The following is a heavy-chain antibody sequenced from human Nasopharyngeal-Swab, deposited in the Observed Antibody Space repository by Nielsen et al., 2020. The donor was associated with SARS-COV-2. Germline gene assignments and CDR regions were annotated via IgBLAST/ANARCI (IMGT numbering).Heavy chain of an antibody. J-gene: IGHJ4*02. CDR3: ARAGGGYSYADY. Sequence: GGSLRLSCAASGFIFSSYAMHWVRQAPGKGLEWVAVISYDESNKYYADSVKGRFTISRDNSKNTLYLQMNSLRAEHTAVYYCARAGGGYSYADYWGQGTLVTVSS. V-gene: IGHV3-30-3*01. CDR1: GFIFSSYA. CDR2: ISYDESNK. D-gene: IGHD5-18*01.